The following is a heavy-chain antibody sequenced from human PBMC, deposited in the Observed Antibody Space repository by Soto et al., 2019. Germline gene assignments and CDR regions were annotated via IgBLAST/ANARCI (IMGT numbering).Heavy chain of an antibody. V-gene: IGHV1-69*02. Sequence: QVQLVQSGAEVKKPGSSVKVSCKASGGTFSSYTISWVRQAPGQGLEWMGRIIPILGIANHAQKFQGIVTITADKDTSTAYMELSSLRSEDTAVYYCAREVGAPPDYWGQGTLVTVSS. CDR1: GGTFSSYT. D-gene: IGHD1-26*01. CDR3: AREVGAPPDY. J-gene: IGHJ4*02. CDR2: IIPILGIA.